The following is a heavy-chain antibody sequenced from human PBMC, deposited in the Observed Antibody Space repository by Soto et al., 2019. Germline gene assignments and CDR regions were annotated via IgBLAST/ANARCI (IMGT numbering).Heavy chain of an antibody. J-gene: IGHJ3*02. CDR2: IIPSFGTA. D-gene: IGHD6-19*01. V-gene: IGHV1-69*05. CDR1: GGTFSSYT. Sequence: ASVKVSCKASGGTFSSYTISWVRQAPGQGLEWMGVIIPSFGTANYAQKFQGRVTITRDTSTGTVYMELSSLRSEDTAVYYCARELAVAGTGAFDIWGQGTMVTVSS. CDR3: ARELAVAGTGAFDI.